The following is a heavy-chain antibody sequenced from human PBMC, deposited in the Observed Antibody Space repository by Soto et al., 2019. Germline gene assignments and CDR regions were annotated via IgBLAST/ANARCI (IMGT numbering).Heavy chain of an antibody. CDR1: GGTFSSYT. Sequence: GASVKVSCKASGGTFSSYTISWVRQAPGQGLEWMGRIIPILGIANYAQKFQGRVTITADKSTSTAYMELSSLRSEDTAVYYCARDGNCGGDCKNWFDPWGQGTLVTVSS. V-gene: IGHV1-69*04. J-gene: IGHJ5*02. D-gene: IGHD2-21*02. CDR3: ARDGNCGGDCKNWFDP. CDR2: IIPILGIA.